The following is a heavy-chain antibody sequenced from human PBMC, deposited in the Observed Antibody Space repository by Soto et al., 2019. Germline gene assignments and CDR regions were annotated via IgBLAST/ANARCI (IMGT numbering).Heavy chain of an antibody. CDR1: GFTFSSYA. V-gene: IGHV3-30-3*01. Sequence: GGSLRLSCAASGFTFSSYAMHWVRQAPGKGLEWVAVISYDGSNKYYADSVKGRFTISRDNSKNTLYLQMNSLRAEDTAVYYCARDRITISAATYYFDYWGQGTLVTSPQ. CDR2: ISYDGSNK. CDR3: ARDRITISAATYYFDY. J-gene: IGHJ4*02. D-gene: IGHD3-3*01.